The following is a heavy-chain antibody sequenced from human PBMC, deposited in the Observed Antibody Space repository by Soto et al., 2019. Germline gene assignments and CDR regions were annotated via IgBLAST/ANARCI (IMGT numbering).Heavy chain of an antibody. CDR1: GFTFGDYA. D-gene: IGHD3-3*01. Sequence: PGGSLRLSCTASGFTFGDYAMSWFRQAPGKGLEWVGFIRSKAYGGTTEYAASVKGRFTISRDDSKSIAYLQMNSLKTEDTAVYYCTRNRDYDFWSGYYTGFDYWGQGTLVTAPQ. J-gene: IGHJ4*02. V-gene: IGHV3-49*03. CDR3: TRNRDYDFWSGYYTGFDY. CDR2: IRSKAYGGTT.